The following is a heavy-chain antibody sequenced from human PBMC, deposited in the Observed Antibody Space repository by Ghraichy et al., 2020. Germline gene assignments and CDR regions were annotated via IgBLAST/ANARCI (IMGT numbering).Heavy chain of an antibody. CDR2: IRSKADGGTT. V-gene: IGHV3-15*01. J-gene: IGHJ5*02. Sequence: LSLTCAASGFTFSNAWMSWVRQAPGKGLEWLGRIRSKADGGTTDYAAPVKGRFFFSRDDSKDTLYLQMNSLKTEDTAMYYCTTLGLSDTWGQGTLVTVSS. CDR1: GFTFSNAW. D-gene: IGHD2/OR15-2a*01. CDR3: TTLGLSDT.